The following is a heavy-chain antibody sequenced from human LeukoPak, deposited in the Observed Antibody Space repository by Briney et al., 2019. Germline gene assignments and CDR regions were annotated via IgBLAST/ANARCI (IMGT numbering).Heavy chain of an antibody. CDR1: GFTFSNAW. D-gene: IGHD2-2*01. Sequence: GGSLRLSCAASGFTFSNAWMSWVRQAPGKGLEWVGRIKSKTDGGTTDYAAPVKGRFTISRDDSKNTLYLQMNSLKTEDTAVYYCTTDAPIVVVPAAWGDAFDIRGQGTMVTVSS. CDR2: IKSKTDGGTT. J-gene: IGHJ3*02. CDR3: TTDAPIVVVPAAWGDAFDI. V-gene: IGHV3-15*01.